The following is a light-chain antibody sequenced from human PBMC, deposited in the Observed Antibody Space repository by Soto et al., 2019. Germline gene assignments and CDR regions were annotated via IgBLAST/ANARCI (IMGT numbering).Light chain of an antibody. CDR2: GAS. CDR3: QQYYDYPPLI. Sequence: EIVMTQSPATLSVSPGERATLSCRASRNINRKLAWYQQKPGQAPRLLISGASTRATGLPARFSGSGSGTEFTLTISSLQSEDFAVYYCQQYYDYPPLIFGGGTKVVIK. V-gene: IGKV3-15*01. J-gene: IGKJ4*01. CDR1: RNINRK.